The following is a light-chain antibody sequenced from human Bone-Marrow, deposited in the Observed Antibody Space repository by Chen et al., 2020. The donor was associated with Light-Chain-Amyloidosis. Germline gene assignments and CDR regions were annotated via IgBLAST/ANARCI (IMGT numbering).Light chain of an antibody. CDR1: QTISSNY. CDR3: QQYGTSPLT. Sequence: EIVLTQSPGTLSLSPGEGANLSCRASQTISSNYLTWYQQKFGQAPRLLIYGSSSRATGIPDSFTGSGSGTDFTLTINRLEPEDFAMYYCQQYGTSPLTFGGWTKVEIK. CDR2: GSS. V-gene: IGKV3-20*01. J-gene: IGKJ4*01.